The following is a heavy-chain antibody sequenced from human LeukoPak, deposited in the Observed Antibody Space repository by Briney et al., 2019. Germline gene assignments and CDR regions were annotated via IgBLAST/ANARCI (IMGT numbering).Heavy chain of an antibody. Sequence: GSLRLSCVASGFTFSSRDWMTWIRQPPGQGLEWIATVFYSGSPYYNPSLKSRITISMDTSKNQFSLNLTSVSAADTAIYYCARGAFDLWGRGTLVTVSA. J-gene: IGHJ2*01. CDR3: ARGAFDL. CDR2: VFYSGSP. V-gene: IGHV4/OR15-8*02. CDR1: GFTFSSRDW.